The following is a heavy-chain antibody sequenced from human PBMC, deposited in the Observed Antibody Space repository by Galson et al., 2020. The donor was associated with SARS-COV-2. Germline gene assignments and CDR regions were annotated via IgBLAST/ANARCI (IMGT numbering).Heavy chain of an antibody. Sequence: GESLKISCAAFGFTFSSYWMHWVRQAPGKGLVWVSRINSDGSSTSYADSVKGRFTISRDNAKNTLYLQMNSLRAEDTAVYYCAGNYYYYYMDVWGKGTTVTVSS. CDR2: INSDGSST. J-gene: IGHJ6*03. CDR1: GFTFSSYW. D-gene: IGHD3-10*01. CDR3: AGNYYYYYMDV. V-gene: IGHV3-74*01.